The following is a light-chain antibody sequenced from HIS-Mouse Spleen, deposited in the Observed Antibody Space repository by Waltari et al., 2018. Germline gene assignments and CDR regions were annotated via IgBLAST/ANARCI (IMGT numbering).Light chain of an antibody. CDR3: SSYTSSSTWV. CDR1: SSDVGGYNY. CDR2: DVS. J-gene: IGLJ3*02. Sequence: QSALTQPASVSGSPGQSITISCTGTSSDVGGYNYVSWYQQHPGKAPKLSIYDVSNRPSGVANRLSGSKSGNTASLTISGLQAEDEADYYCSSYTSSSTWVFGGGTKLTVL. V-gene: IGLV2-14*03.